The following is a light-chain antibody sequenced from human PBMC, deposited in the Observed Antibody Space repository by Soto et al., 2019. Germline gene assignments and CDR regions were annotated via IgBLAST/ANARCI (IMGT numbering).Light chain of an antibody. CDR1: QSVSSSF. CDR2: AAS. V-gene: IGKV3-20*01. CDR3: QQYGSSVFN. J-gene: IGKJ3*01. Sequence: EIVLTQSPGTLSFSPGERATLSCRASQSVSSSFLAWYQQKPGQAPRLLIYAASRRATGIPDRFSGSGSGTDLTLTISRLEPEDFAVYYCQQYGSSVFNFGPGTKVDIK.